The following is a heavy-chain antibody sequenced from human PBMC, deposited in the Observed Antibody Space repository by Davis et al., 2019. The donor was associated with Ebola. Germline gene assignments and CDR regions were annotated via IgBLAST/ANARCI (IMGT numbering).Heavy chain of an antibody. CDR3: ARDKGTLATVAGDPTGRGGNFDY. V-gene: IGHV3-30*04. Sequence: GESLKISCAASGFTFSSYAMHWVRQAPGKGLEWVAVISYDGSNKYYADSVKGRFTISRDNSKNMLYLQMNSLRAEDTAVYYCARDKGTLATVAGDPTGRGGNFDYWGQGTLVTVSS. CDR1: GFTFSSYA. J-gene: IGHJ4*02. D-gene: IGHD6-19*01. CDR2: ISYDGSNK.